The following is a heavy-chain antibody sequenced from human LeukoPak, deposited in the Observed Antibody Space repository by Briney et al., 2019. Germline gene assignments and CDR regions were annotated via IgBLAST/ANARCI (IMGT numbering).Heavy chain of an antibody. CDR2: IYYSGST. Sequence: SETLSLTCTVSGGSISSYYWSWIRQPPGKGLEWIGYIYYSGSTNYNASLKSRVTISVDTSKNQFSLKLSSVTAADTAVYYCARVSINYYGSGSYKFDYWGQGTLVTVSS. V-gene: IGHV4-59*01. D-gene: IGHD3-10*01. CDR3: ARVSINYYGSGSYKFDY. CDR1: GGSISSYY. J-gene: IGHJ4*02.